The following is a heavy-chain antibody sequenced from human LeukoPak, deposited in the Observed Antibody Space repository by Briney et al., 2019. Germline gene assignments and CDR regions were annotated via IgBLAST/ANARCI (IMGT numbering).Heavy chain of an antibody. J-gene: IGHJ4*02. CDR1: GYSISSGYY. D-gene: IGHD6-19*01. CDR2: TYHSGST. CDR3: ARDIRRYSSGWAFFDY. V-gene: IGHV4-38-2*02. Sequence: SETLSLTCTVSGYSISSGYYWGWIRQPPGKGLEWIGSTYHSGSTYYNPSLKSRVTISVDTSKNQFSLKLSSVTAADTAVYYCARDIRRYSSGWAFFDYWGQGTLVTVSS.